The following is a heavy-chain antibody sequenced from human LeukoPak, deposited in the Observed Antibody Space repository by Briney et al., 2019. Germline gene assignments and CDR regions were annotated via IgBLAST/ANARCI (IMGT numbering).Heavy chain of an antibody. J-gene: IGHJ4*02. CDR2: INWNGGST. V-gene: IGHV3-20*04. D-gene: IGHD3-22*01. CDR3: ARVYYDSSGYGGFDY. CDR1: GFTFDDCG. Sequence: GGSLRLSCAASGFTFDDCGMSWVRQAPGKGLEWVSGINWNGGSTGYADSVKGRFTISRDNAKNSLYLQMNSLRAEDTALYYCARVYYDSSGYGGFDYWGQGTLVTVSS.